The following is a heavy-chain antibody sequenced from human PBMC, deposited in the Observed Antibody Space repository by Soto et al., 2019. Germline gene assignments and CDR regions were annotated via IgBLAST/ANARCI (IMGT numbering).Heavy chain of an antibody. D-gene: IGHD3-3*01. CDR2: INAGNGNT. CDR1: GYTFTRYA. V-gene: IGHV1-3*01. Sequence: QVQLVQSGAEVKKPGASVKVSCKASGYTFTRYAMHWVRQAPGQRLEWMGWINAGNGNTKYSQKFQGRVTITRDTSASTAYMELSSLRSEDTAVYYCARCPPDFWSGYYPGTTYYYCHDMDVWGKGPTVTVSS. CDR3: ARCPPDFWSGYYPGTTYYYCHDMDV. J-gene: IGHJ6*03.